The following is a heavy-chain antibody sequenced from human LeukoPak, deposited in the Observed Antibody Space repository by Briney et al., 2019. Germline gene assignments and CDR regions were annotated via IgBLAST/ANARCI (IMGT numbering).Heavy chain of an antibody. D-gene: IGHD6-19*01. V-gene: IGHV4-61*08. CDR2: IYYSGST. CDR3: ARDDYSSGRSDY. Sequence: SETLSLTCTVSGGSFSSGGYYWTWLRQPPGKGLEWIGYIYYSGSTNYNPSLKSRVTISVDTSKNQFSLKLSSVTAADTAAYYCARDDYSSGRSDYWGQGTLVTVSS. J-gene: IGHJ4*02. CDR1: GGSFSSGGYY.